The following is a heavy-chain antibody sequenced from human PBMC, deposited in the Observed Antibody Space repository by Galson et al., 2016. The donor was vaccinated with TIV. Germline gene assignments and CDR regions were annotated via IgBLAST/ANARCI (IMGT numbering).Heavy chain of an antibody. CDR3: AKDSGSYLSYWYFDL. Sequence: SLRLSCAASGFTFSSYGLHWVRQAPGKGLEWVAFISYDGSDINYADSVKGRFTISRDKSKNTLYLQMNSLRAEDTAVYYCAKDSGSYLSYWYFDLWGRGTLVTVSS. CDR2: ISYDGSDI. J-gene: IGHJ2*01. CDR1: GFTFSSYG. V-gene: IGHV3-30*04. D-gene: IGHD3-10*01.